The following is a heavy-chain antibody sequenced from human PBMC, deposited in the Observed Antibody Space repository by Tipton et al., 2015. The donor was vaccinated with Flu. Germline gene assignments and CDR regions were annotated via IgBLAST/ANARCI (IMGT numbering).Heavy chain of an antibody. Sequence: SLRLSCAASGFTFSNYWMTWVRQAPGKGLEWVANIKQDGSVKYYVDSVKGRFTISRDNAKNSLYLQMNSLRAEDTAVYYCAKESIFGVVNWGQGTLVTVSS. J-gene: IGHJ4*02. CDR3: AKESIFGVVN. CDR2: IKQDGSVK. CDR1: GFTFSNYW. D-gene: IGHD3-3*01. V-gene: IGHV3-7*03.